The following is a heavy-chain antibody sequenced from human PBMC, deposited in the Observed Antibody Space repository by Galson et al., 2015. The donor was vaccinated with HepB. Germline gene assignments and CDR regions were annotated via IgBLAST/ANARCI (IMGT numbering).Heavy chain of an antibody. CDR2: TYYRSEWYF. CDR3: ARLDPGGDSWLLNYFDY. Sequence: CAISGDSVSSKSAIWNWIRQSPSRGLEWLGRTYYRSEWYFHYADSVRGRITINPDTSKNQFSLQLNSVTPEDTAMYYCARLDPGGDSWLLNYFDYWGQGTLVTVSP. CDR1: GDSVSSKSAI. V-gene: IGHV6-1*01. D-gene: IGHD6-13*01. J-gene: IGHJ4*02.